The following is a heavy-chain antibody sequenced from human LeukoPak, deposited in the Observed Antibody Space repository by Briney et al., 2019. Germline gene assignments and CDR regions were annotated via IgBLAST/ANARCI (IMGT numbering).Heavy chain of an antibody. Sequence: ASVTVSCKASGGTFSSYAISWVRQAPGQGLEWMGGIIPIFGTANYAQKFQGRVTITADESTSTAYMELSSLRSEDTAVYYCASPTAHQYYYYYYGMDVWGQGTTVTVSS. D-gene: IGHD2-21*02. J-gene: IGHJ6*02. CDR3: ASPTAHQYYYYYYGMDV. CDR1: GGTFSSYA. CDR2: IIPIFGTA. V-gene: IGHV1-69*13.